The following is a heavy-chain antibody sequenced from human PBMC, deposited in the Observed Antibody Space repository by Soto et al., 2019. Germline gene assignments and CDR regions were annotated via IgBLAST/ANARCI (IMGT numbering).Heavy chain of an antibody. D-gene: IGHD3-22*01. J-gene: IGHJ4*02. CDR1: GFTFSSYS. CDR3: ARDPEDSSGYYLDY. CDR2: ISSSSSYI. V-gene: IGHV3-21*01. Sequence: LRLSCAASGFTFSSYSMNLVRQAPGKGLEWVSSISSSSSYIYYADSVKGRFTISRDNAKNSLYLQMNSLRAEDTAVYYCARDPEDSSGYYLDYWGQGTLVTVSS.